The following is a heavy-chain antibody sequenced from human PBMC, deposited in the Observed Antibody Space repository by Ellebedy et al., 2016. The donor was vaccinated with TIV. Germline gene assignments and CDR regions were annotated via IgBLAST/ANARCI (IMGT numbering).Heavy chain of an antibody. J-gene: IGHJ4*02. CDR2: INQGGSET. V-gene: IGHV3-7*01. D-gene: IGHD5-12*01. CDR3: ASAARGSGAYESF. Sequence: PGGSLRLSCAASGFTFSDYGMSWVRQAPGKGLEWVATINQGGSETYYVDSVKVRFTISRDNSKNSLYLQMNSLRADDTALYYCASAARGSGAYESFWGQGTLVTVSS. CDR1: GFTFSDYG.